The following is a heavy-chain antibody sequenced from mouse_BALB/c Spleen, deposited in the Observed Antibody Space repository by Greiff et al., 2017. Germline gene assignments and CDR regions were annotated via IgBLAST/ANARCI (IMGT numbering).Heavy chain of an antibody. CDR1: GFTFSSFG. J-gene: IGHJ2*01. V-gene: IGHV5-17*02. Sequence: EVQVVESGGGLVQPGGSRKLSCAASGFTFSSFGMHWVRQAPEKGLEWVAYISSGSSTIYYADTVKGRFTISRDNPKNTLFLQMTSLRSEDTAMYYCARSLRPDYWGQGTTLTVSS. CDR2: ISSGSSTI. CDR3: ARSLRPDY. D-gene: IGHD1-2*01.